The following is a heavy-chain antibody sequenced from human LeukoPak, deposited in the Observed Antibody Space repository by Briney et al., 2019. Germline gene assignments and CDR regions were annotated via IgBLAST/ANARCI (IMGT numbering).Heavy chain of an antibody. CDR1: GFTFSNYW. V-gene: IGHV3-7*03. CDR2: IKTDGSEK. D-gene: IGHD3-22*01. Sequence: SGGSLRLSCEGSGFTFSNYWMGWVRQAPGKGLQWVANIKTDGSEKYYVDSVKGRFTISRDNAKNSLYLQMNSLRVEDTAVYYCANGGVPYYYDSSPKIDPWGQGTLVTVSS. J-gene: IGHJ5*02. CDR3: ANGGVPYYYDSSPKIDP.